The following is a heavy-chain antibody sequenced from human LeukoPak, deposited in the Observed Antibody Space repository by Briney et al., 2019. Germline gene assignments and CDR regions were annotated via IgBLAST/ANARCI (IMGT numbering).Heavy chain of an antibody. D-gene: IGHD2/OR15-2a*01. V-gene: IGHV3-7*05. CDR1: GFTFNSYW. J-gene: IGHJ4*02. Sequence: GGSLRLSCAASGFTFNSYWISWVRQAPGKGLEWLANINQDGSEKYYVDSVKGRFTISRDNAKNSLYLQMNSLRAEDTAVYYCTTFYSRLSDYWGQGTLVTVSS. CDR2: INQDGSEK. CDR3: TTFYSRLSDY.